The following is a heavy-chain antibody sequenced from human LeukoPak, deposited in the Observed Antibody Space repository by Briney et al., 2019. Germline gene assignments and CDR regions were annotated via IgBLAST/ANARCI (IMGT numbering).Heavy chain of an antibody. D-gene: IGHD3-16*01. J-gene: IGHJ5*02. V-gene: IGHV4-59*01. Sequence: SETLSLTCTVSGGSISSYYWSWIRQPPGKGLEWVGYIYYSGSTNYNPSLKSRVTISVDTSKNQFSLKLSSVTATDTAVYYCARDLEGFGWFDPWGQGTLVTVSS. CDR3: ARDLEGFGWFDP. CDR2: IYYSGST. CDR1: GGSISSYY.